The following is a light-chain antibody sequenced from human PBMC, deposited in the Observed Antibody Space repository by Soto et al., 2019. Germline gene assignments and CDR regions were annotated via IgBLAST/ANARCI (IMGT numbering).Light chain of an antibody. CDR1: QAISNF. V-gene: IGKV1-9*01. CDR3: QQLKFFPIT. J-gene: IGKJ5*01. CDR2: AAS. Sequence: DIQLTQSPSFLSASAGGVVTITCRASQAISNFLAWYQQKPGRAPKLLIYAASTLQSGVPSRFSGSGSGTEFTLTISSLQPEDFATYYCQQLKFFPITFGQGTRLEIK.